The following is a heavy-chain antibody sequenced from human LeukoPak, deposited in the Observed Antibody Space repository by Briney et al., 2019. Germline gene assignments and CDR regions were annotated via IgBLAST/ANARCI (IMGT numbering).Heavy chain of an antibody. CDR3: AKGGYDSSGFDY. V-gene: IGHV3-33*06. J-gene: IGHJ4*02. CDR1: GFTFTDYW. D-gene: IGHD3-22*01. Sequence: GGSLRLSCSVSGFTFTDYWMNWVRQAPGKGLEWVAVIWYDGSNKYYADSVKGRFTISRDNSKNTLYLQMNSLRAEDTAVYYCAKGGYDSSGFDYWGQGTLVTVSS. CDR2: IWYDGSNK.